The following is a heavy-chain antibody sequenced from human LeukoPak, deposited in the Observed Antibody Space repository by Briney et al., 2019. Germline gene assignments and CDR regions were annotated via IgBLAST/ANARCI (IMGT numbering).Heavy chain of an antibody. CDR1: GYTFTGYY. J-gene: IGHJ4*02. Sequence: ASAKVSCKASGYTFTGYYMHWVRQAPGQGLEWMGWINPNSGGTNYAQKFQGRVTMTRDTSISTAYMELSRLRSDDTAVYYCARGGYCSSTSCYVIDYWGQGTLVTVSS. D-gene: IGHD2-2*01. CDR3: ARGGYCSSTSCYVIDY. CDR2: INPNSGGT. V-gene: IGHV1-2*02.